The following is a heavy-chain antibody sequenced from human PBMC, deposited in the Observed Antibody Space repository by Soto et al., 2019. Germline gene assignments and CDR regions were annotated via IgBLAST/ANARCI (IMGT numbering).Heavy chain of an antibody. CDR2: IIPILGIA. J-gene: IGHJ3*02. V-gene: IGHV1-69*02. CDR1: GGTFSSYT. Sequence: SVKVSCKASGGTFSSYTISWVRQAPGQGLEWMGRIIPILGIANYAQKFQGRVTITADKSTSTAYMELSSLRSEDTAVYYCARGGRVPAAIRNAFDIWGQGTMVTVSS. D-gene: IGHD2-2*01. CDR3: ARGGRVPAAIRNAFDI.